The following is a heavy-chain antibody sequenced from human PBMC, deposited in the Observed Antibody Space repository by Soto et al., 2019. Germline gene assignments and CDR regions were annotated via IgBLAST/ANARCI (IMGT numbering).Heavy chain of an antibody. CDR2: ISAYSFNT. D-gene: IGHD3-3*01. CDR3: ARDRTTFGVVIKNYYYGMDV. Sequence: ASVKVSCKASGYTFTSYGISWVRQAPGQGLEWMGCISAYSFNTNYAQKFQGRLTMTTDTSTNTAYMELRSLRSDDTAVYYCARDRTTFGVVIKNYYYGMDVWGQGTTVT. J-gene: IGHJ6*02. CDR1: GYTFTSYG. V-gene: IGHV1-18*01.